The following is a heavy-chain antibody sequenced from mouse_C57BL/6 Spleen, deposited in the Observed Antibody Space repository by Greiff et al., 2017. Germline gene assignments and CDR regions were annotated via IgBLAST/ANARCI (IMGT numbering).Heavy chain of an antibody. CDR1: GFTFSDYG. V-gene: IGHV5-17*01. J-gene: IGHJ4*01. CDR2: ISSGSSTI. D-gene: IGHD2-5*01. Sequence: EVQRVESGGGLVKPGGSLKLSCAASGFTFSDYGMHWVRQAPEKGLEWVAYISSGSSTIHYAETVKGRFTISIANAKNTLFLQMTRLRSEDTAMYYCARESNYVGAMDYWGQGTSVTVSS. CDR3: ARESNYVGAMDY.